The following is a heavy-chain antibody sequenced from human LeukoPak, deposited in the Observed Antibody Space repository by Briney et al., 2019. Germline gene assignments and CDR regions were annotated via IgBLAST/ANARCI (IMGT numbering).Heavy chain of an antibody. J-gene: IGHJ3*02. Sequence: SETLSLTCTVSGGSISSSSYYWGWIRQPPGKRLEWIGSMYYSGTTYYNPSLKSRVIIFVDTSKNQFSLKLSSVTAADTAVYYCASLKSDCKGGSCDSDPFDIWGQGTMVTVSS. CDR2: MYYSGTT. CDR1: GGSISSSSYY. CDR3: ASLKSDCKGGSCDSDPFDI. V-gene: IGHV4-39*01. D-gene: IGHD2-15*01.